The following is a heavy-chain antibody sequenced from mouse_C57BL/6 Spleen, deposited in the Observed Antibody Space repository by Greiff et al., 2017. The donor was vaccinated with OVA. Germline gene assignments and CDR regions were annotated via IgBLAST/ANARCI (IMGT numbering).Heavy chain of an antibody. J-gene: IGHJ4*01. CDR1: GYTFTSYW. Sequence: QVQLQQPGAELVKPGASVKLSCKASGYTFTSYWMHWVKQRPGQGLEWIGMIHPNSGSTNYNEKFKSKATLTVDKSSSTAYMQLSSLTSEDSAVYYCASPLRRNYYAMDYWGQGTSVTVSS. CDR2: IHPNSGST. CDR3: ASPLRRNYYAMDY. V-gene: IGHV1-64*01. D-gene: IGHD2-12*01.